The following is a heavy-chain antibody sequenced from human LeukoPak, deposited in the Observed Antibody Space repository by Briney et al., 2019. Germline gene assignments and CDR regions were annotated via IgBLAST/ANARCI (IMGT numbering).Heavy chain of an antibody. CDR3: ARLWRAAIDY. V-gene: IGHV4-34*01. CDR2: FYYSGST. J-gene: IGHJ4*02. CDR1: GGSFSGYY. D-gene: IGHD1-1*01. Sequence: SETLSLTCAVYGGSFSGYYWSWIRQPPGKGLEWIGSFYYSGSTYYNPSLKSRVTISADTSKNQFSLKLSSVTAADTAVYYCARLWRAAIDYGGQGTLVTVSS.